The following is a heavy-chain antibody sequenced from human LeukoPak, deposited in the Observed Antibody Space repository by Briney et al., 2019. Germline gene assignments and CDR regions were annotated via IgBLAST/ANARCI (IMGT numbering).Heavy chain of an antibody. V-gene: IGHV1-18*04. J-gene: IGHJ4*02. CDR1: GYTFTGYY. CDR2: ISGYNGYT. CDR3: ARGQANRLLWVGELLSNINPLDF. D-gene: IGHD3-10*01. Sequence: GASVKVSCKASGYTFTGYYMHWVRQAPGQGLEWMGWISGYNGYTKYEQKFQGRVTMTTDTSTSTAYMELRSLRSDDTAMYYCARGQANRLLWVGELLSNINPLDFWGQGTLVTVSS.